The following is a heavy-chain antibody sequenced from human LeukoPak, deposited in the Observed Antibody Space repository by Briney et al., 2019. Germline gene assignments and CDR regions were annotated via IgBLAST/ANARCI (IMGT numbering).Heavy chain of an antibody. Sequence: GASVKVSCKASGGTFSSYAISWVRQAPGQGLEWMGRIIPILGIANFAQKFQGRVTITADKSTSTAYMELSSLRSEDTAVYYCARPREYSSSSGAGPLLYYVMDVGGQGTTVTVSS. CDR3: ARPREYSSSSGAGPLLYYVMDV. V-gene: IGHV1-69*04. CDR2: IIPILGIA. J-gene: IGHJ6*02. D-gene: IGHD6-6*01. CDR1: GGTFSSYA.